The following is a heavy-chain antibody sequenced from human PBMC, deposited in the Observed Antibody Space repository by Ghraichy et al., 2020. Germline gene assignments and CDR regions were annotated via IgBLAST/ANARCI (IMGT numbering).Heavy chain of an antibody. CDR1: GGSFSGFY. CDR2: INHSETT. Sequence: SETLSLTCAVYGGSFSGFYWTWIRQPPGKGLEWIGEINHSETTNSNPLLKSRFTISVDTSKNQFSLKLSSVTAADTAVYYCARGHTGGYYYRNLDYWGQGTLVTVSS. CDR3: ARGHTGGYYYRNLDY. J-gene: IGHJ4*02. D-gene: IGHD3-22*01. V-gene: IGHV4-34*01.